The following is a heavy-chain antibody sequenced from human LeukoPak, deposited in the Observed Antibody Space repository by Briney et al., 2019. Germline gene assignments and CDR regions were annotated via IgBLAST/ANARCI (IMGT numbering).Heavy chain of an antibody. D-gene: IGHD3-3*01. CDR1: GFTFSTYG. CDR3: AKDSYYDFWNDDYSGAPAAYYYYYMDV. V-gene: IGHV3-30*02. CDR2: IRYDGTNK. Sequence: GGSLRLSCVASGFTFSTYGMHWVRQAPGKGLEWVTFIRYDGTNKYYAGSVKGRFTISRDKSKNTLYLQMNSLRAEDTAVYYCAKDSYYDFWNDDYSGAPAAYYYYYMDVWGNGTTVTVSS. J-gene: IGHJ6*03.